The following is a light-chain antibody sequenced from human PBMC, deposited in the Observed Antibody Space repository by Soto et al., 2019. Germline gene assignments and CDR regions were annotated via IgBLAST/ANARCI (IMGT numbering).Light chain of an antibody. J-gene: IGKJ1*01. Sequence: DIQMTQSPSFVSASAGDRVTITCRASQGISSWLAWYQQKPGKAPKLLIYHASNLESGVPSRFSGSGSETESTLTISGLQPDDFATYYCQQYKSFRTFGQGTKVDIK. CDR3: QQYKSFRT. CDR2: HAS. CDR1: QGISSW. V-gene: IGKV1-5*01.